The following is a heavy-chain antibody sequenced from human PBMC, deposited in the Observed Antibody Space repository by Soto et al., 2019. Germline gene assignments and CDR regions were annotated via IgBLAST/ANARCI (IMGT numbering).Heavy chain of an antibody. CDR3: ARDYYGLDV. V-gene: IGHV4-30-2*06. CDR2: TYQSGSA. J-gene: IGHJ6*02. CDR1: GGSISSGGYS. Sequence: SETLSLTCTVSGGSISSGGYSWTWIRQSPGKGLEWIGYTYQSGSAYYNPSLKSRVTISVDRSKNQFSLNLTSVTAADTAVYYCARDYYGLDVWGQGTTVTVSS.